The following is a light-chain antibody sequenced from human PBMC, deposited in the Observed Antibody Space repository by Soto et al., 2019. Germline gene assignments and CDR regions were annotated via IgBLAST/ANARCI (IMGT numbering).Light chain of an antibody. Sequence: QSALTQPASVSGSPGQSITISCTGTSSDVGGYNYVSWYQQHPGKAPKLMIYDVSNRPSGVSNRFSGSKSGKTASLTISGLQAEDEADYYCSSYTSSSTWVFGTGTKVT. CDR1: SSDVGGYNY. CDR2: DVS. V-gene: IGLV2-14*01. J-gene: IGLJ1*01. CDR3: SSYTSSSTWV.